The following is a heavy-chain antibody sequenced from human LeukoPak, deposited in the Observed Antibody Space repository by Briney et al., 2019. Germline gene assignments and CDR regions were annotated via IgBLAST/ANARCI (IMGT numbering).Heavy chain of an antibody. CDR1: GFTFSSYG. J-gene: IGHJ1*01. V-gene: IGHV3-30*02. Sequence: PGGSLRLSCAASGFTFSSYGMHWVRQAPGKGLEWVAFIRYDGSNKYYADSVKGRFTISRDNSKNTLYLQVNSLRAEDTAVYYCASRTPPLRGLETQPWGQGTLVTVSS. D-gene: IGHD1-1*01. CDR3: ASRTPPLRGLETQP. CDR2: IRYDGSNK.